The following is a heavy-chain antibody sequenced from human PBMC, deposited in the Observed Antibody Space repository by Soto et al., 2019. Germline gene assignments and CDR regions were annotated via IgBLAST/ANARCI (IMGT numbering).Heavy chain of an antibody. V-gene: IGHV1-69*02. CDR2: IIPILDIP. Sequence: QVQLVQSGAEVKKPGSSVKVSCKASGGTFSRYTFTWVRQAPGQGLEWMGRIIPILDIPNYAQNFQGRVTITADKSTRTAYRELSSLRSDDTAVYYGASHFTGVLVLGTSPPGGDNYGWDVWGQGTTVTVSS. CDR1: GGTFSRYT. CDR3: ASHFTGVLVLGTSPPGGDNYGWDV. D-gene: IGHD2-8*02. J-gene: IGHJ6*02.